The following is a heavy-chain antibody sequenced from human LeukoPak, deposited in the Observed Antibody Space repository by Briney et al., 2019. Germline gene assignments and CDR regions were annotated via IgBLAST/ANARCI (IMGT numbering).Heavy chain of an antibody. CDR3: ARAIATAGTGWFDP. V-gene: IGHV4-34*01. Sequence: SETLSLTCAVYGGSFSDYYWSWIRQPPGKGLEWIGEINHSGSTNYNPSLKSRVTISVYTSKSQLSLKLSSVTAADTAVYYCARAIATAGTGWFDPWGQGTLVTVSS. CDR1: GGSFSDYY. CDR2: INHSGST. D-gene: IGHD6-13*01. J-gene: IGHJ5*02.